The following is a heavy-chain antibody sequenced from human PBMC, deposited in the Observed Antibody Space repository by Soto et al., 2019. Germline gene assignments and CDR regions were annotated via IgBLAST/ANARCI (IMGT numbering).Heavy chain of an antibody. D-gene: IGHD3-9*01. V-gene: IGHV4-59*01. CDR1: NGSIGTYY. CDR3: VRDYLLTGFDN. CDR2: VYYSGST. J-gene: IGHJ5*02. Sequence: KPSETLSLTCTVSNGSIGTYYWTWVRQPPGKGLEWIGYVYYSGSTNYNPSLKSRVGMSIDTSKNQFSLELKSVTAADTATYFCVRDYLLTGFDNWGQVTLFTVSS.